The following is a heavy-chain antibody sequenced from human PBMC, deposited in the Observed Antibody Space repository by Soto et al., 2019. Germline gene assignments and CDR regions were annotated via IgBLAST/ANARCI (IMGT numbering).Heavy chain of an antibody. CDR3: ARDNYYDNSAYFDY. V-gene: IGHV1-69*13. CDR2: IIPIFGTA. CDR1: GGTFSSYA. Sequence: SVKVSCKASGGTFSSYAISWVRQAPGQGLEWMGGIIPIFGTANYAQKFQGRVTITADESTSTAYMELSSLRSEDTAVYYCARDNYYDNSAYFDYWGQGTLVTVSS. J-gene: IGHJ4*02. D-gene: IGHD3-22*01.